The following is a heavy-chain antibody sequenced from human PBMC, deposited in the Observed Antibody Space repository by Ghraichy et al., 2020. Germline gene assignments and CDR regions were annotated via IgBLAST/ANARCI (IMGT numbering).Heavy chain of an antibody. D-gene: IGHD6-13*01. V-gene: IGHV3-30*01. CDR3: ARDMGSFSKIDY. Sequence: GGSLRLSCAASGFTFKNFAMHWVRQAPGKGLGSVAIISFDGGNKYYVDSVKGRFTISRDNSKNPLHLQMNSLRGDDTAIYYCARDMGSFSKIDYWGQGTLVTVSS. CDR1: GFTFKNFA. CDR2: ISFDGGNK. J-gene: IGHJ4*02.